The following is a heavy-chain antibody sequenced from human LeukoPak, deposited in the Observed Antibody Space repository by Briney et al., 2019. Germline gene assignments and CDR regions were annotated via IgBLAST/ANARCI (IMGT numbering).Heavy chain of an antibody. CDR3: ARGEYYYDSSGYQGWFDP. Sequence: SETLSLTCTVSGGSISSYYWSWIREPAGKGLEWIGRIYTSGSTNYNPSLKSRVTMSVDTSKNQFSLNLSSVTAADTAVYYCARGEYYYDSSGYQGWFDPWGQGTLVTVSS. D-gene: IGHD3-22*01. V-gene: IGHV4-4*07. J-gene: IGHJ5*02. CDR1: GGSISSYY. CDR2: IYTSGST.